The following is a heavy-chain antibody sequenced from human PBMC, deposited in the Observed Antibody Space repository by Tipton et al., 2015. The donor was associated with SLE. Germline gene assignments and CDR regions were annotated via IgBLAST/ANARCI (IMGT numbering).Heavy chain of an antibody. CDR1: GYSISSGYY. D-gene: IGHD6-19*01. CDR3: AAVSSALWDFGY. J-gene: IGHJ4*02. V-gene: IGHV4-38-2*02. Sequence: LRLSCTVSGYSISSGYYWGWIRQPPGKGLEWIGSTYHSGSTYYNPSLKSRVTISVDTSKNQFSLKLSSVTAADTAVYYCAAVSSALWDFGYWGQGTLVTVSS. CDR2: TYHSGST.